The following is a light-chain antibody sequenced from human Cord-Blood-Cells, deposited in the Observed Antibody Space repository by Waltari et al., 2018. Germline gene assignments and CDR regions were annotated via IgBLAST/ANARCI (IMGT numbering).Light chain of an antibody. CDR2: AAS. CDR1: QSISSY. V-gene: IGKV1-39*01. Sequence: DIQMTQSPSSLSASVGDRVTITCRASQSISSYLNWYQQKPGKAPKLLIYAASSLQSGVPSRFSGSGSGTDFTLTISSLQPEDFATYYCQQSYSTPQTFGQRTKVEI. CDR3: QQSYSTPQT. J-gene: IGKJ1*01.